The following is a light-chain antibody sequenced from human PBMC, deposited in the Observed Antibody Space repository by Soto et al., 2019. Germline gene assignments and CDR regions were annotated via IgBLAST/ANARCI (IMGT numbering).Light chain of an antibody. V-gene: IGKV1-5*01. CDR1: QSINRW. CDR3: QQYRT. Sequence: IQMTQSPSTLSASIGDTVTITCRASQSINRWLAWYQQKPGEAPKLLIYDASSLESGVPSRFSGTGSGTEFTLTVSRLEPEDFAVYYCQQYRTFGQGTKVDIK. J-gene: IGKJ1*01. CDR2: DAS.